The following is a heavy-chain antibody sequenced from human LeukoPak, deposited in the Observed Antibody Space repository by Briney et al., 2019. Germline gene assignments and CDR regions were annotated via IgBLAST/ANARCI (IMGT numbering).Heavy chain of an antibody. D-gene: IGHD2-21*02. Sequence: SETLSLTCTVSGDSLRKSTFYWVWVRQPPGKGLEWIGSIYYSGGAAYNPSLQSGVTISVDTSKNEFSLMVRSVTAADMAVYFCARTRCEGDCFSAIRYWGQGTPVTVSS. CDR2: IYYSGGA. V-gene: IGHV4-39*07. CDR1: GDSLRKSTFY. J-gene: IGHJ4*02. CDR3: ARTRCEGDCFSAIRY.